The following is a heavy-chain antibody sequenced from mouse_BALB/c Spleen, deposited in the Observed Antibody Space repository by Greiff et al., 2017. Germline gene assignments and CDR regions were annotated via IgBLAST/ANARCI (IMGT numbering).Heavy chain of an antibody. D-gene: IGHD1-1*01. Sequence: EVQLQESGGGLVQPGGSLKLSCAASGFDFSRYWMSWVRQAPGKGLEWIGEINPDSSTINYTPSLKDKFIISRDNAKNTLYLQMSKVRSEDTALYYCARRGYYYGSSPPYYFDYWGQGTTLTVSS. CDR2: INPDSSTI. CDR3: ARRGYYYGSSPPYYFDY. V-gene: IGHV4-1*02. J-gene: IGHJ2*01. CDR1: GFDFSRYW.